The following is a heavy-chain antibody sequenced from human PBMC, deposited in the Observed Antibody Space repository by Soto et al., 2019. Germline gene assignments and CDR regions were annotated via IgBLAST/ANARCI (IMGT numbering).Heavy chain of an antibody. CDR2: INSNSGDT. D-gene: IGHD1-26*01. V-gene: IGHV1-2*02. J-gene: IGHJ4*02. Sequence: ASVKVSCKASGYTFTGYFIHWVRQAPGQGLEWMGWINSNSGDTNYAQKFQGRVTMTRDTSISTAYMELSRLRSDDTAVYYCAILVGASYSDYWGQGTLVTVSS. CDR3: AILVGASYSDY. CDR1: GYTFTGYF.